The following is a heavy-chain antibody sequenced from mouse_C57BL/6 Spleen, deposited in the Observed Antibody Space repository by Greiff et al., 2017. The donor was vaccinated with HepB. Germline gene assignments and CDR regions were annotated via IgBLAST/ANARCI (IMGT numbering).Heavy chain of an antibody. CDR2: IYPGSGST. Sequence: QVQLKQPGAELVKPGASVKMSCKASGYTFTSYWITWVKQRPGQGLEWIGDIYPGSGSTNYNEKFKSKATLTVDTSSSTAYMQLSSLTSEDSAVYYCARRDSSEAFFDYWGQGTTLTVSS. CDR1: GYTFTSYW. J-gene: IGHJ2*01. D-gene: IGHD3-2*02. CDR3: ARRDSSEAFFDY. V-gene: IGHV1-55*01.